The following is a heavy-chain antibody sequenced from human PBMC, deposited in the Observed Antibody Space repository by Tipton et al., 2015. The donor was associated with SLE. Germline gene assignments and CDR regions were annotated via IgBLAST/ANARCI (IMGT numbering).Heavy chain of an antibody. CDR1: GFSFTSYN. J-gene: IGHJ6*02. CDR2: ISGSGGRT. Sequence: SLRLSCAASGFSFTSYNMSWVRQAPGTGLEWVSAISGSGGRTYYADSVKGRFTISRDNSKKTLYLQMNSLRVEDTALYYCAKDLRYESSGHALYYYYSGMDVWGQGTTVTVSS. D-gene: IGHD3-22*01. V-gene: IGHV3-23*01. CDR3: AKDLRYESSGHALYYYYSGMDV.